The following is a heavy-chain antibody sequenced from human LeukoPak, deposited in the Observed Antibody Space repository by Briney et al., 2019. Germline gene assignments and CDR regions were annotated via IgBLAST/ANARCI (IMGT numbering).Heavy chain of an antibody. CDR1: GFSFSTYS. CDR2: ISGSGGRT. J-gene: IGHJ3*02. CDR3: AKALFGDRRVGAFDI. Sequence: GGSLRLSCAASGFSFSTYSMSWVRQAPEKGLEWVSTISGSGGRTYYADSVKGRFTISRDNSKKTPYLQMNSLRAEDTAIYYCAKALFGDRRVGAFDIWGLGTMLTASS. D-gene: IGHD3-10*02. V-gene: IGHV3-23*01.